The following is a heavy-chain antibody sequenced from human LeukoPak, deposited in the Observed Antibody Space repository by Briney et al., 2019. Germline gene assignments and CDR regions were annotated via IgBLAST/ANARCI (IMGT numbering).Heavy chain of an antibody. V-gene: IGHV3-30*04. D-gene: IGHD1-26*01. CDR1: GFTFSSYA. Sequence: PGGSLRLSCAASGFTFSSYAMHWVRQAPGKGVEWVAVISYDGSNKYYADSVKGRFTISRDNSKNTLYLQMNSLRAEDTAVYYCARDGTEGATGTLGYWGQGTLVTVSS. CDR2: ISYDGSNK. CDR3: ARDGTEGATGTLGY. J-gene: IGHJ4*02.